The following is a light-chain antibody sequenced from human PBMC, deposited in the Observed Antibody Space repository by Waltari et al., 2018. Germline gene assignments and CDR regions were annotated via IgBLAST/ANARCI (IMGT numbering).Light chain of an antibody. CDR3: TQGLQTPVT. CDR1: QSLLHTNGYNY. CDR2: LGS. J-gene: IGKJ4*01. Sequence: DIVVTQSPLSLPVTPGEPASISCRSSQSLLHTNGYNYLDWYLQKPGQSPQLLIYLGSNRDPGVPDRFSGSGSGTDFTLKISRVEAEDVGVYYCTQGLQTPVTFGGGTKVEIK. V-gene: IGKV2-28*01.